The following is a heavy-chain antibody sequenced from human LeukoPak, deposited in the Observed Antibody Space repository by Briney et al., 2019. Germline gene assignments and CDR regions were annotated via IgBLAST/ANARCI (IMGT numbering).Heavy chain of an antibody. CDR3: ARLRAYGDYLSWYFDL. CDR2: IYYSGST. D-gene: IGHD4-17*01. CDR1: AGSISSYY. Sequence: SETLSLTCTVSAGSISSYYWSWVRQPPGKGLEWIGYIYYSGSTNSNPSLKSRVTISVDTSKNQFSLKLSSVTAADTAVYYCARLRAYGDYLSWYFDLWGRGTLVTVSS. V-gene: IGHV4-59*01. J-gene: IGHJ2*01.